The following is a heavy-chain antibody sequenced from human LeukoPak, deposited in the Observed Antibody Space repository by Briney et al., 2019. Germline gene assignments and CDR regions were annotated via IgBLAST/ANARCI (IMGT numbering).Heavy chain of an antibody. CDR2: MNPNSGNT. Sequence: ASLKVSCKPSGYTFTSYDINWVRQATGQGLEWMGWMNPNSGNTGYAQKFQGRVTITRNTSISTAYMELSSLRSEDTAVYYCARGHYPRDRFDPWGQGTLVTVSS. D-gene: IGHD1-26*01. V-gene: IGHV1-8*03. J-gene: IGHJ5*02. CDR1: GYTFTSYD. CDR3: ARGHYPRDRFDP.